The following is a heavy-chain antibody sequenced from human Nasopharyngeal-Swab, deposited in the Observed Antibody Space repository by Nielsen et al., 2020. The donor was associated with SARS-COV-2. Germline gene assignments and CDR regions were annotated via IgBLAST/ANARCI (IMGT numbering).Heavy chain of an antibody. D-gene: IGHD5-12*01. V-gene: IGHV3-15*01. CDR2: IKSKTDGGTT. CDR3: TTDIVATNFDY. CDR1: GLTFSNAW. J-gene: IGHJ4*02. Sequence: GESLKISCAASGLTFSNAWMSWVRQAPGKGLEWVGRIKSKTDGGTTDYAAPVKGRFTISRDDSKNTLYLQMNSLKTEDTAVYYCTTDIVATNFDYWGQGTLVTVSS.